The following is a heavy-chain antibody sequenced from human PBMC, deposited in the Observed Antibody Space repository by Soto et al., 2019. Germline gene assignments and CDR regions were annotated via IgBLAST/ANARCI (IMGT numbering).Heavy chain of an antibody. CDR3: AVDRCINGVLYLGWW. D-gene: IGHD2-8*01. CDR2: IKSKTDGGTT. V-gene: IGHV3-15*07. J-gene: IGHJ4*02. CDR1: GVTFSNAW. Sequence: EVQLVESGGGLVKPGGSLRLSCAASGVTFSNAWMNWVRQAPGKGLEWVGRIKSKTDGGTTDYAAPVKGRFTISRDDPSYTLYLQRNSLETEDAAVYYCAVDRCINGVLYLGWWWGQGTLVTVSS.